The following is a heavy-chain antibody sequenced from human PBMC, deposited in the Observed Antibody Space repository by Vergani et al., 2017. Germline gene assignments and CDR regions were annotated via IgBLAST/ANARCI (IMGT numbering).Heavy chain of an antibody. CDR2: IDHTGRP. V-gene: IGHV4-34*01. Sequence: QVQLQQWGGGLLKPSETLSLTCVVNGGSFTSYHWTWIRQSPGEGLEWVGDIDHTGRPDYNPSLKSRLTMSVDKSGKQFSLTLNSVTATDTAIYFCARGNTETNGHLYYYYYMDVWGQGTAVTVS. D-gene: IGHD4-11*01. CDR1: GGSFTSYH. J-gene: IGHJ6*03. CDR3: ARGNTETNGHLYYYYYMDV.